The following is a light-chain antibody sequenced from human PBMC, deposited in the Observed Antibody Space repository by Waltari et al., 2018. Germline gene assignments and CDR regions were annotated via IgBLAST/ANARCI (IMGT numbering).Light chain of an antibody. CDR1: VLAKKY. CDR3: YSAADNNRL. V-gene: IGLV3-27*01. Sequence: SYELTQPSSVSVSPGQTATITCSGNVLAKKYVRWFQQKPGQAHVVVIYKDSERPSGLPEGFSGSSSGTTGTLTMSGAQFEDEADYYCYSAADNNRLFGGGTKLTVL. J-gene: IGLJ2*01. CDR2: KDS.